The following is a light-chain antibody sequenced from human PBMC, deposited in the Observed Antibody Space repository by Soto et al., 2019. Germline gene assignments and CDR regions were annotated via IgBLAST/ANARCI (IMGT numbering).Light chain of an antibody. Sequence: QSVLTQPPSASGTPGQRVTISCSGSSSNIGSNIVNWYQHLPGTAPNLLIYTNNQRPSGVPDRFSDSKSGPSASLAISGLQSEDEADYYCASWDGSLQTWVFGGGTKVTVL. V-gene: IGLV1-44*01. CDR1: SSNIGSNI. CDR2: TNN. J-gene: IGLJ3*02. CDR3: ASWDGSLQTWV.